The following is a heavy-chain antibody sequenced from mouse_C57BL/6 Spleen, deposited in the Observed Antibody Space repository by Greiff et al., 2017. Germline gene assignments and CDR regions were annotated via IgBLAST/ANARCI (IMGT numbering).Heavy chain of an antibody. CDR2: IRNKANNHAT. J-gene: IGHJ3*01. CDR1: GFTFSDAW. Sequence: EVKLMESGGGLVQPGGSMKLSCAASGFTFSDAWMDWVRQSPEKGLEWVAEIRNKANNHATYYAESVKGRFTISRDDSKSSVYLQMNSLRAEDTGIYYCTRPYYDYDGDGFAYWGQGTLVTVSA. V-gene: IGHV6-6*01. D-gene: IGHD2-4*01. CDR3: TRPYYDYDGDGFAY.